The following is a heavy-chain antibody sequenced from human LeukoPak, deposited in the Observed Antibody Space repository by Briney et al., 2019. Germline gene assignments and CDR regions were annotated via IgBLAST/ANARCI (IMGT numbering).Heavy chain of an antibody. D-gene: IGHD7-27*01. CDR3: ARERPGEDTFDI. CDR1: GFTFSNAW. V-gene: IGHV3-7*01. Sequence: GGSLRLSCAASGFTFSNAWMSWVRQAPGKGLEWVANVKRDGSEKYYVDSVKGRFTISRDNAKNSLYLQMNSLRTEDTAIYYCARERPGEDTFDIWGQGTMVTVSS. J-gene: IGHJ3*02. CDR2: VKRDGSEK.